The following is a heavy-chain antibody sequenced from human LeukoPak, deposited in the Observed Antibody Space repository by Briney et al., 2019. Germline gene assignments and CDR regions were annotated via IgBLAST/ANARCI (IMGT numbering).Heavy chain of an antibody. CDR1: EFNFSSYW. CDR2: IKQDGSET. Sequence: GGSLRLSCAASEFNFSSYWMIWVRQAPGKGLEWVANIKQDGSETYYVDSVKGRFTISRDNSKNTLYLQMNSLRAEDTAVYYCARDTRGYSGYDLGYWGQGTLVTVSS. J-gene: IGHJ4*02. CDR3: ARDTRGYSGYDLGY. D-gene: IGHD5-12*01. V-gene: IGHV3-7*01.